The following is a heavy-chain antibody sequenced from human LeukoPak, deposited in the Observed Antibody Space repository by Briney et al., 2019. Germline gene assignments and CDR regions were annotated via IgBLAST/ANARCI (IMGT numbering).Heavy chain of an antibody. Sequence: GGSLRLSCAASGFTFSSYEMNWVRQAPGKGLEWVAVISYDGSNKYYADSVKGRFTISRDNAKNSLYLQMNSLRVEDTAVYYCAKLAKYFYGSETYYFFEHWGQGTPVTASS. V-gene: IGHV3-30*18. D-gene: IGHD3-10*01. CDR2: ISYDGSNK. CDR1: GFTFSSYE. CDR3: AKLAKYFYGSETYYFFEH. J-gene: IGHJ4*02.